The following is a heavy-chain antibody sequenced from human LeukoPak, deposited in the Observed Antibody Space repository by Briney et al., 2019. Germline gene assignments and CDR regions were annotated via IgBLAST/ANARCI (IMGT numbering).Heavy chain of an antibody. D-gene: IGHD2-21*01. CDR2: ISSSGGTI. CDR3: ARVVIRVIDY. Sequence: GGSLRLSCAASEFTFSTYEMNWVRQAPGKGLEWVAYISSSGGTIYYADSVKGRFTISRDNAKNSLFLQMNSLRAEDTAVYYCARVVIRVIDYWGQGTLVTAPS. V-gene: IGHV3-48*03. CDR1: EFTFSTYE. J-gene: IGHJ4*02.